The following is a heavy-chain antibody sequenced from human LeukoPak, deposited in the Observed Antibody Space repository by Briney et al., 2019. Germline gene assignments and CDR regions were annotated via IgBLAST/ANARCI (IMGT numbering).Heavy chain of an antibody. V-gene: IGHV4-30-2*01. D-gene: IGHD6-13*01. Sequence: PSQTLSLTCTVSGGSISSGGYYWRWLRQPPGKGLEGIGYIYHSGSTYYNPSLKSRVTISVGRSKNQFSLKLSSVTAADTAVYYCARARFGGSSWYSGPVYMDVWGKGTTVTVSS. CDR2: IYHSGST. CDR3: ARARFGGSSWYSGPVYMDV. CDR1: GGSISSGGYY. J-gene: IGHJ6*03.